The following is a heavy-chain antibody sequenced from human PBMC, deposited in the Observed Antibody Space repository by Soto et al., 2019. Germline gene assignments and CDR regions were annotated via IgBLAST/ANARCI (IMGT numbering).Heavy chain of an antibody. J-gene: IGHJ2*01. CDR3: AKDVEMAGSLWYFDL. D-gene: IGHD2-15*01. V-gene: IGHV3-23*01. Sequence: EVQLLESGGGLVQPGGSLRLSCAASGFTFSSYAMSCVRQAPGKGLEWVSAISGSGGSTYYADYVKGRFTISRDNSKNTLYLQMNSLRAEDTAVYYCAKDVEMAGSLWYFDLWGRGTLVTVSS. CDR1: GFTFSSYA. CDR2: ISGSGGST.